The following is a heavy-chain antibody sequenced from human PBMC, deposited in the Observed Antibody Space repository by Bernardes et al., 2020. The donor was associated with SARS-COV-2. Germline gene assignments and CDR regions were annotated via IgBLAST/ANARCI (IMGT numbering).Heavy chain of an antibody. CDR2: ISNNGGDI. D-gene: IGHD1-1*01. Sequence: VGSLRLSCEASGFIFSKYGMHWVRQAPGKGLEWMAVISNNGGDIHYANSVKGRFTVSRDRSKNTLYLQMDNLRVEDTALYFCARDDAGTIDHWGQGTQVTVSS. CDR1: GFIFSKYG. CDR3: ARDDAGTIDH. J-gene: IGHJ4*02. V-gene: IGHV3-30-3*01.